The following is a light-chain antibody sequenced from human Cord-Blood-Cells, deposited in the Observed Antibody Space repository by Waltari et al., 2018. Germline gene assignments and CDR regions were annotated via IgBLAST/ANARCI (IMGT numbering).Light chain of an antibody. CDR1: QSISSY. V-gene: IGKV1-39*01. J-gene: IGKJ2*01. CDR2: AAS. CDR3: QQSYSTPYT. Sequence: DIQMHKSPFSLPASVGDRVTITCRASQSISSYLNWYQQKPGKAPKLLIYAASSLQSGVPSRFSGSGSGTDFTLTISSLQPEDFATYYCQQSYSTPYTFGQGTKLEIK.